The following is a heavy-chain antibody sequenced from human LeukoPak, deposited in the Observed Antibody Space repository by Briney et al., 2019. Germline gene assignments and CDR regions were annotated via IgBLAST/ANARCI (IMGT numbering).Heavy chain of an antibody. Sequence: GGSLRLSCAASGFTISTYWMSWVRRAPGKGLEWVANTNQEGSEKYYVDSVKGQFTISKDNAKNSLYLQMNSLRAEDTAVYYCARDPKWLDYWGQGTLVTVSS. D-gene: IGHD5-12*01. CDR2: TNQEGSEK. CDR3: ARDPKWLDY. V-gene: IGHV3-7*01. J-gene: IGHJ4*02. CDR1: GFTISTYW.